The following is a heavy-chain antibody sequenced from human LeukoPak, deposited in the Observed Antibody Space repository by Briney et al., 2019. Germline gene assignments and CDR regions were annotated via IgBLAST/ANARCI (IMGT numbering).Heavy chain of an antibody. V-gene: IGHV4-61*08. D-gene: IGHD1-26*01. CDR1: GGSISSGDYY. CDR3: ARYHRGSYYFDY. CDR2: IYYGGST. J-gene: IGHJ4*02. Sequence: SETLSLTCTVSGGSISSGDYYWSWIRQPPGKGLEWIGYIYYGGSTSYNPSLKSRVTISVDTSKNQLSLKLSSVTASDTAVYYCARYHRGSYYFDYWGQGTLVTVSS.